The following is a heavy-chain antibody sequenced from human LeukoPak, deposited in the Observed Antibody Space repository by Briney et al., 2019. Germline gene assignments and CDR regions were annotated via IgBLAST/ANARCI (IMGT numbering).Heavy chain of an antibody. CDR3: ARVRDGYNDAYDI. D-gene: IGHD5-24*01. CDR2: IIPIFGTA. V-gene: IGHV1-69*06. CDR1: GGTFSSYA. Sequence: GASVTVSCKASGGTFSSYAISWVRQAPGQGLGWMGGIIPIFGTANYAQKFQGRVTMTGDTSTSTVYMELSSLRSEDTAVYYCARVRDGYNDAYDIWGQGTMVTVTS. J-gene: IGHJ3*02.